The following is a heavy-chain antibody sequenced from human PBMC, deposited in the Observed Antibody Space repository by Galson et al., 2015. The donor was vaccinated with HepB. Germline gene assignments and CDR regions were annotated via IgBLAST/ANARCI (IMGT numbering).Heavy chain of an antibody. J-gene: IGHJ6*02. CDR1: EYTFAVYW. Sequence: QSGAEVKKPGESLKISCEASEYTFAVYWIGWVGHVPGKGLEWMGSVYPGDSDTKYRTSFEVQITISADKSINTAYLKWSSLKVSNHATYFRAKYNRFCSNGTFSRVTMEVWGQGTTGTGSS. D-gene: IGHD2-8*01. CDR2: VYPGDSDT. CDR3: AKYNRFCSNGTFSRVTMEV. V-gene: IGHV5-51*03.